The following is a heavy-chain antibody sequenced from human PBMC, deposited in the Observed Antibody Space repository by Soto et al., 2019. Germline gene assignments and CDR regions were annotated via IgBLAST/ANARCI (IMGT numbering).Heavy chain of an antibody. J-gene: IGHJ4*02. Sequence: PSETLSLTCAVSGYSISSGSYWGWIRQSPGKGLEWIVSIYDSRLTYYNPSLKSRVTTSVDTSENQFSLNLNSMTAADAAVYYCAMRASGEPPYYFDSWGQGTLVTVSS. V-gene: IGHV4-38-2*01. CDR1: GYSISSGSY. D-gene: IGHD7-27*01. CDR2: IYDSRLT. CDR3: AMRASGEPPYYFDS.